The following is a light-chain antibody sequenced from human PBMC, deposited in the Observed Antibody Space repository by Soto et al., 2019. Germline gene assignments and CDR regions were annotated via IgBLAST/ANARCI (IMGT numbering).Light chain of an antibody. CDR3: QQYVTSPWA. CDR2: GAS. Sequence: EIVLTQSPGTLSLSPGERATLSCRASQSVSSSFLAWYQQKPGQAPRLLSYGASNRATGIPDRFSGSGSGTDFTLAVRRLEPEDFGVYYCQQYVTSPWAFGQGTKVAIE. J-gene: IGKJ1*01. CDR1: QSVSSSF. V-gene: IGKV3-20*01.